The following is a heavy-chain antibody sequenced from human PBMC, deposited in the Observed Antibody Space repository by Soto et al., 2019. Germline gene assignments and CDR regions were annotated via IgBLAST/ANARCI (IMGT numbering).Heavy chain of an antibody. V-gene: IGHV4-39*01. CDR2: IYYSGST. D-gene: IGHD4-17*01. J-gene: IGHJ4*02. CDR3: ARSMTTVVTLAY. Sequence: TPGKGLEWIGSIYYSGSTYYNPSLKSRVTISVDTYKNQFSLKLSSVTAADTAVYYCARSMTTVVTLAYWGQGTLVTVSS.